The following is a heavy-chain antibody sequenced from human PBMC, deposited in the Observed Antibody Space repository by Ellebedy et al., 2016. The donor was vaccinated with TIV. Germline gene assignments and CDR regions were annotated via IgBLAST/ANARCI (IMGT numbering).Heavy chain of an antibody. CDR2: IWYYGTDE. CDR1: GFSFSSYG. D-gene: IGHD2-15*01. CDR3: ARDSRGPWTPFDH. V-gene: IGHV3-33*01. Sequence: GESLKISCAASGFSFSSYGMHWVRQSPGKGLEWMALIWYYGTDESYAESVEGRFCISRDNSKNTLYLHMQSLRAEDTAIYYCARDSRGPWTPFDHWGQGTVVAVSS. J-gene: IGHJ4*02.